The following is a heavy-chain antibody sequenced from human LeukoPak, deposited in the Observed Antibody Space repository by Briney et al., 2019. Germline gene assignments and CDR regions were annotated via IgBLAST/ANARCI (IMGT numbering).Heavy chain of an antibody. CDR2: IIPIFGTA. D-gene: IGHD6-13*01. CDR1: GYTFTSYG. V-gene: IGHV1-69*13. Sequence: GASVKVSCKASGYTFTSYGISWVRQAPGQGLEWMGGIIPIFGTANYAQKFQGRVTITADESTSTAYMELSSLRSEDTAVYYCARDLGSWYPYYFDYWGQGTLVTVSS. CDR3: ARDLGSWYPYYFDY. J-gene: IGHJ4*02.